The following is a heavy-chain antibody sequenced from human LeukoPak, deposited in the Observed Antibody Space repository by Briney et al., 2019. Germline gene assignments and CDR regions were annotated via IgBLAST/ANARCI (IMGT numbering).Heavy chain of an antibody. J-gene: IGHJ2*01. V-gene: IGHV3-74*01. CDR3: ARIPAWLGAFGYFDV. D-gene: IGHD3-10*01. Sequence: GGSLRLSCAASGFTFSSYWMHWVRQAPGKGLVWVSRINSDGSSTSYADSVKGRFTISRDNAKNSLYLQMNSLRAEDTAVYFCARIPAWLGAFGYFDVWGRGTLVTVSS. CDR1: GFTFSSYW. CDR2: INSDGSST.